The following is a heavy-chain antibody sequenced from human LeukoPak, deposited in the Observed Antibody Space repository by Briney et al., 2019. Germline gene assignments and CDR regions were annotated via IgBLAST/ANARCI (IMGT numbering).Heavy chain of an antibody. V-gene: IGHV4-59*01. CDR1: GGSLSSYY. CDR2: GHYSGST. D-gene: IGHD3-3*01. Sequence: PSETLSLTCTVSGGSLSSYYWSWIRQPPGKRLEWIGYGHYSGSTNYNPSFKTRVTISVDTSKNQFSLKLTSVTAADTAVYYCARAYYDFWRLDYWGQGTLVTVSS. J-gene: IGHJ4*02. CDR3: ARAYYDFWRLDY.